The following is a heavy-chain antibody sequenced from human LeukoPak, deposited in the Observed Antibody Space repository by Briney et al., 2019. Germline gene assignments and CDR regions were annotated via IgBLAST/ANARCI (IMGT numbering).Heavy chain of an antibody. Sequence: SQTLSLTCAISGDSVSSNSAAWNWIRQSPSRGLEWLGRTYYRSKWYHNYAVSVKSRININPDTSKNQFSLQLNSVTPADTAIYYCARDAFGDMWFGPWGQGTLVTVSS. CDR1: GDSVSSNSAA. V-gene: IGHV6-1*01. CDR2: TYYRSKWYH. CDR3: ARDAFGDMWFGP. D-gene: IGHD4-17*01. J-gene: IGHJ5*02.